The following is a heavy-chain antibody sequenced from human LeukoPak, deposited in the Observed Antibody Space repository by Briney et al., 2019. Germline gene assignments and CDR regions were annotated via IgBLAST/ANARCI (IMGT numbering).Heavy chain of an antibody. Sequence: LGASVKVSCKVSGYTLTELSMHWVRQAPGKGLEWMGGFDPGDGETIYAQKFQGRVTMTEDTSTDTAYMELSSLRSEDTAVYYCATEERGYSYGYYYYYMDVWGKGTTVTVSS. V-gene: IGHV1-24*01. D-gene: IGHD5-18*01. CDR1: GYTLTELS. J-gene: IGHJ6*03. CDR3: ATEERGYSYGYYYYYMDV. CDR2: FDPGDGET.